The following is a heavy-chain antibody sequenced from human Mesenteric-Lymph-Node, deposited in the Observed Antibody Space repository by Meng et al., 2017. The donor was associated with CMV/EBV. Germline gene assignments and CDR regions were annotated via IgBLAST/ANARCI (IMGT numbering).Heavy chain of an antibody. D-gene: IGHD3-22*01. CDR2: INHSGST. CDR3: ARERSYYDSSGYPLDY. CDR1: GGSFSGYY. V-gene: IGHV4-34*01. J-gene: IGHJ4*02. Sequence: GSLRLSCAVYGGSFSGYYWSWIRQHPGKGLEWIGEINHSGSTNYNPSLKSRVTISVDTSKNQFSLKLSSVTAADTAVYYCARERSYYDSSGYPLDYWGQGTLVTVSS.